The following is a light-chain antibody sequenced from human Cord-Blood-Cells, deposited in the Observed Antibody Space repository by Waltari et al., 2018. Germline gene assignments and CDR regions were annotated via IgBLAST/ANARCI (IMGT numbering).Light chain of an antibody. Sequence: QSALTQPASVSGSPGQSITISCTGTSSDVGGYNYVSWYQQHPGKAPKLMIYDVSNRPSGVSNPLSGSKSGNTASLTISVLQAEDEADYYCSSYTSSSTLEVFGGGTKLTVL. J-gene: IGLJ2*01. CDR3: SSYTSSSTLEV. V-gene: IGLV2-14*01. CDR2: DVS. CDR1: SSDVGGYNY.